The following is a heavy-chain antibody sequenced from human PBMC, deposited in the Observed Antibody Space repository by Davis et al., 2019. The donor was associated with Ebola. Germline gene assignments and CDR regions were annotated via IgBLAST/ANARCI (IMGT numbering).Heavy chain of an antibody. CDR2: IYYSGST. V-gene: IGHV4-31*03. CDR3: ARGTPPHLTAFDY. D-gene: IGHD7-27*01. CDR1: GGSISSGGYY. Sequence: PSETLSLTCTVSGGSISSGGYYWSWIRQHPGKGLEWIGYIYYSGSTYYNPSLKSRVTISVDTSKNQFSLKLSSVTAADTAVYYCARGTPPHLTAFDYWGQGTLVTVSS. J-gene: IGHJ4*02.